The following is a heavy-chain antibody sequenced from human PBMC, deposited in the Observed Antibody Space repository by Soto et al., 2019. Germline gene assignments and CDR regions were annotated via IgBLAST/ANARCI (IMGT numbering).Heavy chain of an antibody. J-gene: IGHJ6*02. V-gene: IGHV3-23*01. CDR3: AVHLGQNYYTMDV. Sequence: EMQLLESGGGWGQPGGSLRLSCAASGFTLDTFVMSWVRQIPGKGLEWVSTVTGSGGRAYYADSVKGRFTISRDNSKNTLYLQMSSLGVEDTAIYYCAVHLGQNYYTMDVWGLGTTVTVAS. CDR1: GFTLDTFV. CDR2: VTGSGGRA. D-gene: IGHD3-3*01.